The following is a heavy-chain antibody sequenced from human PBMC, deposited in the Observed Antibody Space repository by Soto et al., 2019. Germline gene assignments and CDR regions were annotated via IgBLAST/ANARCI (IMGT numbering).Heavy chain of an antibody. CDR3: ARAGEMITFGGVIAKAVDYYGMDV. Sequence: EVQLVESGGGLVQPGGSLRLSCAASGFTFSSYWMHWVRQAPGKGLVWVSRINSDGSSTSYADSVKGRFTISRDNAKNTLYLQMNSLRAEDTAVYYCARAGEMITFGGVIAKAVDYYGMDVWGQGTTVTVSS. V-gene: IGHV3-74*01. CDR2: INSDGSST. J-gene: IGHJ6*02. CDR1: GFTFSSYW. D-gene: IGHD3-16*02.